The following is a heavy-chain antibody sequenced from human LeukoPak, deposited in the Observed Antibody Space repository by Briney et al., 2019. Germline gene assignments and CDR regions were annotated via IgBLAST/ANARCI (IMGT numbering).Heavy chain of an antibody. CDR3: ARDDTPFGRTLDGMDV. CDR2: INTNTGNP. CDR1: GYTFTSYA. D-gene: IGHD2-2*02. V-gene: IGHV7-4-1*02. J-gene: IGHJ6*02. Sequence: ASVKVSCKASGYTFTSYAMNWVRQAPGQGLEWMGWINTNTGNPTYAQGFTGRFVFSLDTSVSTAYLQISSLKAEDTAVYYCARDDTPFGRTLDGMDVWGQGTTVTVSS.